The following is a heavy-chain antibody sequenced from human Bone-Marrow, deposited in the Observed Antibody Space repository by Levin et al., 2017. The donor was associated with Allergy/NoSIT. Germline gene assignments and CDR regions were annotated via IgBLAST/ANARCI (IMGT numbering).Heavy chain of an antibody. D-gene: IGHD6-6*01. CDR1: EFTFSKAY. J-gene: IGHJ4*02. V-gene: IGHV3-15*01. Sequence: GGSLRLSCAASEFTFSKAYMSWVRQAPGKGLEWIGRIKSNTAGVTPEYTAPVKVRFAISRDDSKNTLYLQMNSLKDEDTAVYYCSSQGDSSSAPQVEYWGQGTLVTVSP. CDR3: SSQGDSSSAPQVEY. CDR2: IKSNTAGVTP.